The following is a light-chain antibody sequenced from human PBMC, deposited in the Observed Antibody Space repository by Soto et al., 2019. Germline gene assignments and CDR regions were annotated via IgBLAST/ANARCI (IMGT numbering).Light chain of an antibody. CDR1: QSVGNK. CDR2: GAS. CDR3: QQYNNWPRT. V-gene: IGKV3-15*01. Sequence: IVRTQSPATLSVSPGERATLSCRSTQSVGNKLAWYQQKSGQAPRLLIFGASTRTAGFPARFSASGSGTDFTLTISSLQSEDFAVYYCQQYNNWPRTFGQGTKVDIK. J-gene: IGKJ1*01.